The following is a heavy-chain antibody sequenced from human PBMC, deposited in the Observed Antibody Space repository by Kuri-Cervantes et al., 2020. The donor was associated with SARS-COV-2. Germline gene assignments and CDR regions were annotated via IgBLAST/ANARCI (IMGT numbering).Heavy chain of an antibody. CDR1: GFTFSSYW. D-gene: IGHD3-3*02. V-gene: IGHV3-30*02. J-gene: IGHJ5*02. Sequence: GGSLRLSCAASGFTFSSYWMSWVRQAPGKGLEWVAFIRYDGSNKYYADSVKGRFTISRDNPKNTLYLQMNSLRAEDTAVYYCAKDAGSGHFWSGYSGGNWFDPWGQGTLVTVSS. CDR3: AKDAGSGHFWSGYSGGNWFDP. CDR2: IRYDGSNK.